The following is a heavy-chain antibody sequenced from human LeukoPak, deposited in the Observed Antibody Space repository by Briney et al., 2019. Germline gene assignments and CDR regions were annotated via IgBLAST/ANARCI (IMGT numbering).Heavy chain of an antibody. CDR1: GFTFSSYG. D-gene: IGHD1-1*01. Sequence: GGSLRLSCAASGFTFSSYGMHWVRQAPGKGLEWVAVISYDGSNKYYADSVRGRFTISRDNSKNTLYLQMNSLRAEDTAVYYCAEAPLRYGYYFDYWGQGTLVTVSS. J-gene: IGHJ4*02. CDR3: AEAPLRYGYYFDY. CDR2: ISYDGSNK. V-gene: IGHV3-30*18.